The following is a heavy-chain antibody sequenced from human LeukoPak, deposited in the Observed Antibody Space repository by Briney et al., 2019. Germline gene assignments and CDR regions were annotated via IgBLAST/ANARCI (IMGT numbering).Heavy chain of an antibody. Sequence: PGGSLRLSCAASGFTFSSYGMSWVRQAPGKGLEWVSAISGSGGSTYYADSVKGRFTISRDNSKNTLYLQMNSLRAEDTAVYYCAKSVLLWFGELLPPWFDPWGQGTLVTVSS. CDR3: AKSVLLWFGELLPPWFDP. D-gene: IGHD3-10*01. CDR1: GFTFSSYG. V-gene: IGHV3-23*01. CDR2: ISGSGGST. J-gene: IGHJ5*02.